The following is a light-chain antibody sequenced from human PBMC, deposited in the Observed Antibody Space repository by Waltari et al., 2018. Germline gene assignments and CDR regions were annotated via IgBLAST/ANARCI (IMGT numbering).Light chain of an antibody. V-gene: IGLV1-51*01. CDR3: GTWDDSLRAGV. CDR1: SSNIGSSY. Sequence: QSVLTQPPSVSAAPGQKVTISCSGSSSNIGSSYVSWYQQLPGTAPKLLIFNHNGRPSGIPYRFSGSKSGTSATLGITGLQTGDEVDYYCGTWDDSLRAGVFGGGTKLTVL. CDR2: NHN. J-gene: IGLJ2*01.